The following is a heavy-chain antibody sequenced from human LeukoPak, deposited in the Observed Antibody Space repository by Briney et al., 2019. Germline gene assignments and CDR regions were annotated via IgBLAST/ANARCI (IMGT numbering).Heavy chain of an antibody. J-gene: IGHJ4*02. CDR3: ARRYYYNLGSFPFDF. D-gene: IGHD3-10*01. Sequence: ASETLSLTCAVSGEPFSGYFWSWIRQSSGKGLEWLGEIHNSGTTNYNPSLNSRVTISEDTSKNQFYLNLSSVTAADTAVYYCARRYYYNLGSFPFDFWGQGTLVTVSS. V-gene: IGHV4-34*01. CDR2: IHNSGTT. CDR1: GEPFSGYF.